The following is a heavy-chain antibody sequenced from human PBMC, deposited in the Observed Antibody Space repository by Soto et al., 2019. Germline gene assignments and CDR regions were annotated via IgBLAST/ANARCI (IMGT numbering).Heavy chain of an antibody. J-gene: IGHJ6*02. Sequence: PSETLSLTCTVSDGSISSYKCSWIRQPPGKGLEWIGYISYSGSTNYNPSLKSRVTMSVDTSKNQFSMKLTSVTAADTAVYYCGRHGMRYYYDSSDYYALDVWGQGTTVTVSS. CDR3: GRHGMRYYYDSSDYYALDV. CDR2: ISYSGST. CDR1: DGSISSYK. D-gene: IGHD3-22*01. V-gene: IGHV4-59*08.